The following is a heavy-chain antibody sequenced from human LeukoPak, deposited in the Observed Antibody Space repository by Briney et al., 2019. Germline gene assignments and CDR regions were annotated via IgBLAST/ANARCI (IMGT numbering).Heavy chain of an antibody. J-gene: IGHJ4*02. CDR2: ISSKANSYAT. CDR1: GFTFSSSA. Sequence: GGSLKLSCAASGFTFSSSAMHWVRQASGKGLEWFGRISSKANSYATEYAASVKGRFTISREDSKNTAYLQMNSLRTEDTAVYYWTRLPMAAAGTSFDYSGQGNLGTVSS. CDR3: TRLPMAAAGTSFDY. V-gene: IGHV3-73*01. D-gene: IGHD6-13*01.